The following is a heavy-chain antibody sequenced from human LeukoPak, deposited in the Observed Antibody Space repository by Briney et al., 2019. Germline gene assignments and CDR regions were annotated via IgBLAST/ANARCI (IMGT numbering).Heavy chain of an antibody. CDR3: ARDTSRTGTTDY. Sequence: SETLSLTCTVSGGSISSSSYYWGWVRQPPGKGLEWIGYIYQSGSTYYNPSLKSRVTISVDRSKNQFSLKLSSVTAADTAVYYCARDTSRTGTTDYWGQGTLVTVSS. V-gene: IGHV4-39*07. D-gene: IGHD1-7*01. CDR1: GGSISSSSYY. CDR2: IYQSGST. J-gene: IGHJ4*02.